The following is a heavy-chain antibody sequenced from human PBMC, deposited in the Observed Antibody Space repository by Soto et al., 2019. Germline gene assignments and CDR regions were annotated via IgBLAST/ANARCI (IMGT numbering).Heavy chain of an antibody. CDR1: GGAINSTVYY. CDR2: SNYGGPT. D-gene: IGHD6-13*01. J-gene: IGHJ6*02. V-gene: IGHV4-39*01. Sequence: SETLSVTCTVSGGAINSTVYYWCWIRQPPGKGLEWIGSSNYGGPTYYSPSLQSRVTISLDTAKNHFSLNLRSVTAADTAVYYCARHGAYSTSVYYYYGMDVWGQGTTVTVSS. CDR3: ARHGAYSTSVYYYYGMDV.